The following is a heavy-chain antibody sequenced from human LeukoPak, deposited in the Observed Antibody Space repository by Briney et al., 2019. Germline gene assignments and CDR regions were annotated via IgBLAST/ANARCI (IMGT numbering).Heavy chain of an antibody. CDR2: VNGNGGST. CDR3: AKSLYGGCDY. Sequence: GRSLRLSCAASGFTFSTYAMSWVRQAPGKGLEWVSGVNGNGGSTSYADSVKGRFTISRDNSKNTVYLQMNSLRVEDTAVYYCAKSLYGGCDYWGQGTVVTVSS. CDR1: GFTFSTYA. J-gene: IGHJ4*02. V-gene: IGHV3-23*01. D-gene: IGHD3-16*02.